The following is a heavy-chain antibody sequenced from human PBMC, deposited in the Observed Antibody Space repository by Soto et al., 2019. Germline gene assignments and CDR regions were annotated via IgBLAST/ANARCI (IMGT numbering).Heavy chain of an antibody. D-gene: IGHD6-13*01. Sequence: QVQLVQSGAEVKKPGSSVKVSCKASGGTFSSYTISWVRQAPGQGLEWMGRIIPILGIANYAQRFQGRVTITADKSTSTAYMALSSLRSEDTAVYYCARDLDGSSSTFDYWGQGTLVTVSS. CDR2: IIPILGIA. CDR3: ARDLDGSSSTFDY. J-gene: IGHJ4*02. V-gene: IGHV1-69*08. CDR1: GGTFSSYT.